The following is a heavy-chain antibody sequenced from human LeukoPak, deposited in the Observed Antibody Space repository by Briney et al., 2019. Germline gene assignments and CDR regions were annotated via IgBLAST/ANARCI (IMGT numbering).Heavy chain of an antibody. V-gene: IGHV1-18*01. J-gene: IGHJ4*02. CDR1: GYTFTSYG. CDR2: ISAYNGNT. D-gene: IGHD6-19*01. CDR3: ARGRPYSSGWYGASRGDY. Sequence: GASVKVPCTASGYTFTSYGISWVRQAPGQGLEWMGWISAYNGNTNYAQKLQGRVTMTTDTSTSTAYMELRSLRSDDTAVYYCARGRPYSSGWYGASRGDYWGQGTLVTVSS.